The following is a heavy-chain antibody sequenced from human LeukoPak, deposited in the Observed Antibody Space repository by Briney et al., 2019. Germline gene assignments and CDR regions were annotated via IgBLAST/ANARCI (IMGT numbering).Heavy chain of an antibody. CDR3: ARAVVVPAAIARYYYYGMDV. D-gene: IGHD2-2*01. Sequence: VQPGRSLRLSCAASGFTFSSYAMHWVRQAPGKGLEWVAVISYDGSNKYYADSVKGRFTISRDNSKNTLYLQMNSLRAEDTAVYYCARAVVVPAAIARYYYYGMDVWGQGTTVTVSS. CDR1: GFTFSSYA. J-gene: IGHJ6*02. CDR2: ISYDGSNK. V-gene: IGHV3-30-3*01.